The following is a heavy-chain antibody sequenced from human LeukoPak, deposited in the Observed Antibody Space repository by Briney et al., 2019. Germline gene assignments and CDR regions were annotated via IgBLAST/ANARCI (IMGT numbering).Heavy chain of an antibody. CDR2: SGSAGST. Sequence: PGGSLRLSCAASGFTFSSYAMSWVRQAPGKGLEWVSTSGSAGSTYYADSVKGRFTISRDNSKNTLYLQMNSLRAEDTAVYYCAKAKGWLQIFDYWGQGTLVTVSS. CDR3: AKAKGWLQIFDY. V-gene: IGHV3-23*01. D-gene: IGHD6-19*01. CDR1: GFTFSSYA. J-gene: IGHJ4*02.